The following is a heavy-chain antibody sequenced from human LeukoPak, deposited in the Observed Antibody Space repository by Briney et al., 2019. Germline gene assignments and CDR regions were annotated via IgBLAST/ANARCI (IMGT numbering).Heavy chain of an antibody. J-gene: IGHJ4*02. V-gene: IGHV3-30*03. CDR2: ISYDGSNK. Sequence: PGGSLRLSCAASGFTFSSYAMSWVRQAPGKGLEWVAVISYDGSNKYYADSVKGRFTISRDNSKNTLYLQMSSLRAEDTAVYYCAIIPAQSGSGSQLLNYWGQGTLVTVSS. CDR1: GFTFSSYA. D-gene: IGHD3-10*01. CDR3: AIIPAQSGSGSQLLNY.